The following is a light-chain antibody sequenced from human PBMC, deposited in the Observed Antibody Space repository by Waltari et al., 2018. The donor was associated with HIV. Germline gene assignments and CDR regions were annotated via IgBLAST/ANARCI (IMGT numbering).Light chain of an antibody. CDR2: EDS. V-gene: IGLV3-21*02. CDR1: PTGSQS. J-gene: IGLJ2*01. CDR3: QVWDSSRNHVV. Sequence: SYVLSQPPSVSVAPGPTARFTCGGSPTGSQSVHWYTQKPGQAPMLVVYEDSEWPSGIPERFSGSKSGNTATLAISRVEVGDEADYYCQVWDSSRNHVVFGGGTKLTVL.